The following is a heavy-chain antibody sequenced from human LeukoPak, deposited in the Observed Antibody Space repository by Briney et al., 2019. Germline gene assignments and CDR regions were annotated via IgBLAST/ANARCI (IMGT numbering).Heavy chain of an antibody. D-gene: IGHD3-16*02. CDR2: INHSGST. CDR1: GGSFSDYY. Sequence: SETLSLTCGVYGGSFSDYYWSWIPQPPGKGLEWIGEINHSGSTNYNPSLKSRVTISVDTSKNQFSLKLSSVTAADTAVYYCARNRAFGGVISYWGQGTLVTVSS. V-gene: IGHV4-34*01. J-gene: IGHJ4*02. CDR3: ARNRAFGGVISY.